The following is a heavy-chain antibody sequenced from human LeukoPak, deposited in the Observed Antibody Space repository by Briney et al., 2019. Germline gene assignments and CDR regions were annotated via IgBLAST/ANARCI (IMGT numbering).Heavy chain of an antibody. V-gene: IGHV3-33*06. CDR1: GFTFSSYG. D-gene: IGHD6-19*01. J-gene: IGHJ3*02. Sequence: GGALRLSCAASGFTFSSYGMHWVRQAPGKGLEWVAVIWYDGSNNYYGDSVKGRFTISRDNSKNTLYLQMNSLRAEDTAVYYCAKDRYSSGWANGFDIWGQGTMVTVSS. CDR3: AKDRYSSGWANGFDI. CDR2: IWYDGSNN.